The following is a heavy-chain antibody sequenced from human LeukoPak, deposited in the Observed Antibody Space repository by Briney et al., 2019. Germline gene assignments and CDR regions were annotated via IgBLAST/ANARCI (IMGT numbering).Heavy chain of an antibody. CDR1: GFSLNKHW. V-gene: IGHV3-74*01. D-gene: IGHD3-22*01. CDR3: ARPPDSLANAYDV. J-gene: IGHJ3*01. CDR2: IDPDGVGS. Sequence: GGSLRLSCTASGFSLNKHWMHWVRQAPGGGLVWVSRIDPDGVGSDSADSVRGRFTISRDNARNTLYLQMESLRAEDTAVYYCARPPDSLANAYDVWGQGTMVPVSS.